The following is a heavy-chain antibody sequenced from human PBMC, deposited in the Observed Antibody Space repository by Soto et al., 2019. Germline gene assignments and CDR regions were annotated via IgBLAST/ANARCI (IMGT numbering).Heavy chain of an antibody. CDR2: INPSGGST. D-gene: IGHD6-19*01. CDR3: ARGGSSGWNFPTEYMDV. V-gene: IGHV1-46*03. Sequence: QVQLVQSGAEVKKPGASVKVSCKASGYTFTSYYMHWVRQAPGQGLEWMGIINPSGGSTSYAQKFQGRVPMTRDTSTSTVYMELSSLRSEDTAVYYCARGGSSGWNFPTEYMDVCGKGTTVTVSS. J-gene: IGHJ6*03. CDR1: GYTFTSYY.